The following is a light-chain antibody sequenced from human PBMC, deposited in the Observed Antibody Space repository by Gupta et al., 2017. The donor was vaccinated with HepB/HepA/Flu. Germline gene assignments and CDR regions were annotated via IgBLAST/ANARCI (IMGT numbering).Light chain of an antibody. CDR3: STSDGGLKGQV. V-gene: IGLV1-44*01. CDR2: YNN. J-gene: IGLJ3*02. Sequence: QSVLPQPPSASGTPGQRVTISCSGSSSNIGMNTVDWYQQLQAKATKRLIEYNNQRPSGVKDRLSCYKAGNSASPPTSGLQSDDEADDYWSTSDGGLKGQVFGGGTKLTV. CDR1: SSNIGMNT.